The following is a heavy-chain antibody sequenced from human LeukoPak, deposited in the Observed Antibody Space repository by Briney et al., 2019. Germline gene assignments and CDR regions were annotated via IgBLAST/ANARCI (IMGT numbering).Heavy chain of an antibody. V-gene: IGHV3-21*01. J-gene: IGHJ4*02. CDR1: GFTFSSYS. CDR2: ISSSSSYI. D-gene: IGHD3-16*02. CDR3: ARGVQLRLGELSSFDY. Sequence: GGSLRLSCAASGFTFSSYSMNWVRQAPGKGLEWVSSISSSSSYIYYADSVKGRFTISRDNAKNSLYLQMNSLRAEDTAVYYCARGVQLRLGELSSFDYWGQGTLVTVSS.